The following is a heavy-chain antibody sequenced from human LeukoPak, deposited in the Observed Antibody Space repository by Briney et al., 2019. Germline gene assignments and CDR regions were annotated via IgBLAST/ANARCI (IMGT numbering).Heavy chain of an antibody. Sequence: GGSLRLSCVVSGFTFSRSWMSWVRQAPGKGLEWVAKIKQDGSEKNYVDSVKGRFTISRDNAKNSLYLQMNSLRAEDTAVYYCARASEYYYDNSGYYPPYYYYGMDVWGQGTTVTVSS. CDR2: IKQDGSEK. CDR1: GFTFSRSW. D-gene: IGHD3-22*01. V-gene: IGHV3-7*01. J-gene: IGHJ6*02. CDR3: ARASEYYYDNSGYYPPYYYYGMDV.